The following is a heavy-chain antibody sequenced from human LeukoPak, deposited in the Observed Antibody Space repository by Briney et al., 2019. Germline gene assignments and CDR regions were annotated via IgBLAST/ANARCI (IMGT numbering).Heavy chain of an antibody. CDR1: GFTFSSYW. Sequence: GGSLRLSCAASGFTFSSYWMSWVRQAPGKGLEWVANIKQDGSEKYYVDSVKGRFTISRDSAKNSLYVQMNSLRAEDTAVYYCARGGIVVVPAAIYGMDVWGQGTTVTVSS. J-gene: IGHJ6*02. CDR2: IKQDGSEK. V-gene: IGHV3-7*01. CDR3: ARGGIVVVPAAIYGMDV. D-gene: IGHD2-2*02.